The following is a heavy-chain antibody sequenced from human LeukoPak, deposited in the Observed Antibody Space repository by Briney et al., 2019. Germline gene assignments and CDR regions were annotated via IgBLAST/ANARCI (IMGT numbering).Heavy chain of an antibody. CDR3: ARDLFGVVIRGQRN. CDR2: ISSSSSYI. CDR1: GFTFSSYS. J-gene: IGHJ4*02. D-gene: IGHD3-3*01. Sequence: GGSLRLSCAASGFTFSSYSMNWVRQAPGKGLEWVSSISSSSSYIYYADSVKGRFTISRDNAKNSLYLQMNSLRAEDTAVYYCARDLFGVVIRGQRNWGQGTLVTVSS. V-gene: IGHV3-21*01.